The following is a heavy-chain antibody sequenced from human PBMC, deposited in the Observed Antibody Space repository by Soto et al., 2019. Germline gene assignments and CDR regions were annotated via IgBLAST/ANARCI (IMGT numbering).Heavy chain of an antibody. CDR2: IYYSGST. CDR1: GGSISSYY. V-gene: IGHV4-59*01. Sequence: LSLTCTVSGGSISSYYWSWIRQPPGKGLEWIGYIYYSGSTNYNPSLKSRVTISVDTPKNQFSLKLSSVTAADTAVYYCARLIYSGYDLDAFDIWGQGTMVTVSS. D-gene: IGHD5-12*01. J-gene: IGHJ3*02. CDR3: ARLIYSGYDLDAFDI.